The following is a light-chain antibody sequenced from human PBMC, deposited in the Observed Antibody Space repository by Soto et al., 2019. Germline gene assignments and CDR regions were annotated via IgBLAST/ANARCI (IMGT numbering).Light chain of an antibody. V-gene: IGKV1-5*01. CDR1: RSITRW. CDR2: DAS. J-gene: IGKJ2*01. CDR3: QQVSSYPYT. Sequence: DIQMTQSPSTLSASVGDRVTITCRASRSITRWLAWYQQKPGEAPKPLIYDASSLESGVPSRFSGKGSVTEFTLTISSLLPEDFAMYYCQQVSSYPYTFGQGTKVDIK.